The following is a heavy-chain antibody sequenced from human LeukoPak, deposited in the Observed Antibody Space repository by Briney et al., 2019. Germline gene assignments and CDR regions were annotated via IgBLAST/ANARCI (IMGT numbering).Heavy chain of an antibody. J-gene: IGHJ4*02. V-gene: IGHV3-21*01. D-gene: IGHD3-22*01. CDR2: ISSSSSYI. CDR1: GFTFRNYV. Sequence: GGSLRLSCAASGFTFRNYVMTWVRQAPGKGLEWVSSISSSSSYIYYADSVKGRFTISRDNAKNSLYLQMNSLRAEDTAVYYCARGDSSFPFDYWGQGTLVTVSS. CDR3: ARGDSSFPFDY.